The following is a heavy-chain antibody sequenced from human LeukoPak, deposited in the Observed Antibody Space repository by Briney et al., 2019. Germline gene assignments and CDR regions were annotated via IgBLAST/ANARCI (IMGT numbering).Heavy chain of an antibody. CDR2: INSDGSSL. J-gene: IGHJ6*02. D-gene: IGHD3-10*01. V-gene: IGHV3-74*03. CDR1: GFTFSSSW. CDR3: ARDIVRGVVYYYYGMDV. Sequence: PGGSLTLSCAASGFTFSSSWMLWVRQAPGKGLVWVSRINSDGSSLTYADSVKGRFTISRDNAKNTLYLQMNSLRDEDTAVYYCARDIVRGVVYYYYGMDVWGQGTTVTVSS.